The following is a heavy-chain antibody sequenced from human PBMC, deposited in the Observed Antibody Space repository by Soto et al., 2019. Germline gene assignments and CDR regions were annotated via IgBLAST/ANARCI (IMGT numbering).Heavy chain of an antibody. J-gene: IGHJ6*02. CDR1: GGTFSSYA. CDR3: ARYGSGSSSRSFYGMDV. D-gene: IGHD3-10*01. Sequence: ASVKVSCKASGGTFSSYAISWVRQAPGQGLEWMGGIIPIFGTANYAQKFQGRVTITADESTSTAYMELSSLRSEDTAVYYCARYGSGSSSRSFYGMDVWGQGTTVTVSS. V-gene: IGHV1-69*13. CDR2: IIPIFGTA.